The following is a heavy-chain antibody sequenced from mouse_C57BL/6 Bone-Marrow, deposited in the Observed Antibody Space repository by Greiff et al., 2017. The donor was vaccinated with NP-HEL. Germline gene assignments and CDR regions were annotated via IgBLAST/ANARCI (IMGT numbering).Heavy chain of an antibody. J-gene: IGHJ1*03. D-gene: IGHD1-1*01. V-gene: IGHV1-18*01. CDR1: GYTFTDYN. Sequence: VQLQQSGPELVKPGASVKISCKASGYTFTDYNMDWVKQSHGKSLEWIGDINPNNGGTIYNQKFKGKATLTVDKSSSTAYMELRSLTSEDTAVYYCARNYYGSSWYFDVWGTGTTVTVSS. CDR3: ARNYYGSSWYFDV. CDR2: INPNNGGT.